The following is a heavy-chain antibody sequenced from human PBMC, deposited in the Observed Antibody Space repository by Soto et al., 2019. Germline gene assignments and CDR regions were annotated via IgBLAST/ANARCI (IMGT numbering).Heavy chain of an antibody. Sequence: QVQLVQSGAEVKKPGASVRISCKASGYSLPTHTIHWVRQAPGHRLEWMGWINAANGHTKYSQNFQNRVTISNHASASTVDRKLTGLTSDYTAINYCARANGIYDGCPNDYWGQGTLVTVSS. CDR3: ARANGIYDGCPNDY. J-gene: IGHJ4*02. D-gene: IGHD5-12*01. CDR1: GYSLPTHT. CDR2: INAANGHT. V-gene: IGHV1-3*01.